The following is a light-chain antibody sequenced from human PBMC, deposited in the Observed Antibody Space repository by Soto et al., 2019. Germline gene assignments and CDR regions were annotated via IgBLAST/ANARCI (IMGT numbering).Light chain of an antibody. CDR3: SSHTSSSSPYV. Sequence: ALTQPASVSGSPGQSITISCTGTSGDVGGYDFVSWYQQHPGKAPKLMIYEVSNRPSGVSNRFSGSKSGNTASLTISGLQAEDEADYYCSSHTSSSSPYVFGTGTKVTVL. V-gene: IGLV2-14*01. CDR1: SGDVGGYDF. J-gene: IGLJ1*01. CDR2: EVS.